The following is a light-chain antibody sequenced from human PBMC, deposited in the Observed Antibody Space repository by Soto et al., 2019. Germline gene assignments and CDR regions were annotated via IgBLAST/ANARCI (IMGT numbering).Light chain of an antibody. Sequence: QSVLTQPPSVSGAPGQRVTISCTGSSSNIGAGYDVHWYQQLPGTAPKLLIYGNSNRPSGVPDRFSGSKSGTSASLAITGLQAEDEADYYCQSYDSSRNGDVVFGGGTKLTVL. J-gene: IGLJ2*01. CDR1: SSNIGAGYD. V-gene: IGLV1-40*01. CDR2: GNS. CDR3: QSYDSSRNGDVV.